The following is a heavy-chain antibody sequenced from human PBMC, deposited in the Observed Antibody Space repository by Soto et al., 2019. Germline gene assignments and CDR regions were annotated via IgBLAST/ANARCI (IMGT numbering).Heavy chain of an antibody. D-gene: IGHD6-19*01. CDR1: GYTFTAYA. V-gene: IGHV1-3*01. J-gene: IGHJ4*02. CDR2: INAGNGNA. Sequence: ASVKVSCKASGYTFTAYAMHWVRQAPGQRLEWMGWINAGNGNAKYSQKFQGRVTITRDTSASTAYMELSSLRSEDTAVYYCARAVAVPADFDYWGQGTLVTVSS. CDR3: ARAVAVPADFDY.